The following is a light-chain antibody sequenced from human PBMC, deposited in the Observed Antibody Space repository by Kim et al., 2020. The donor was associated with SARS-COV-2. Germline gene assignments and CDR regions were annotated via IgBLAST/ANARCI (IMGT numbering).Light chain of an antibody. CDR2: DNN. V-gene: IGLV1-51*01. Sequence: QSVLTQPPSVSAAPGQKVTISCSGSSSNIGNNYVYWYQQLPGTAPKLLIYDNNKRPSGIPDRFSGSKSGTSATLGITGLQTGDEADYYCGTWDSSLSAWVFGAGTQLTVL. J-gene: IGLJ3*02. CDR1: SSNIGNNY. CDR3: GTWDSSLSAWV.